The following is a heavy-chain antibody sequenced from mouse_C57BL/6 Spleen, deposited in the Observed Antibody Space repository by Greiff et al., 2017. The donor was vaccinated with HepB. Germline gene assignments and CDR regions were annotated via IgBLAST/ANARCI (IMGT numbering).Heavy chain of an antibody. CDR3: ARTGYGGPLDY. D-gene: IGHD1-1*01. CDR1: GYTFTSYT. J-gene: IGHJ2*01. Sequence: VQLQQSGAELARPGASVKMSCKASGYTFTSYTMHWVKQRPGQGLEWIGYINPSSGYNKYNQKFKDKAKLTADKSSSTAYMQQSSLTSEDSAVYDCARTGYGGPLDYWGQGTTLTVSS. CDR2: INPSSGYN. V-gene: IGHV1-4*01.